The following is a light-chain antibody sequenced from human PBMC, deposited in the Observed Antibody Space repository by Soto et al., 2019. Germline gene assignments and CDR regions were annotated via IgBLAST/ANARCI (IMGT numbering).Light chain of an antibody. CDR1: RSDVGAYNY. CDR3: QSYDSSLSAYV. CDR2: EVT. Sequence: QSALAQPASVSGSPGQSIAISCTGTRSDVGAYNYVSWYQQHPGKAPKLMISEVTNRPSGVPDRFSGSKSGTSASLAITGLQAEDEADYYCQSYDSSLSAYVFATGTKVTVL. V-gene: IGLV2-14*01. J-gene: IGLJ1*01.